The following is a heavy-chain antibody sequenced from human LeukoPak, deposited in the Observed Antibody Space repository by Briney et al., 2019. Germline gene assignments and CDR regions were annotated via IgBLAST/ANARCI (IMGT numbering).Heavy chain of an antibody. CDR3: ARDGDSSGYYVNFDY. Sequence: PGGSLRLSCAASGFPFSSYWMHWVRQVPGKGLVWVSHINGDGSSTNYAVSVRGGFTISRDNAKNTLYLQMNGLRAEDTAVYYGARDGDSSGYYVNFDYWGQGTLVTVSS. D-gene: IGHD3-22*01. CDR2: INGDGSST. V-gene: IGHV3-74*01. J-gene: IGHJ4*02. CDR1: GFPFSSYW.